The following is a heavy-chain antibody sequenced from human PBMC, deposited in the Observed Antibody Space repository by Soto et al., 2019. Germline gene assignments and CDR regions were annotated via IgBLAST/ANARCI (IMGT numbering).Heavy chain of an antibody. J-gene: IGHJ6*02. Sequence: QVQLVESGGGVVQPGRSLRLSCAASGFTFSSYVMHWVRQAPGKGLEWVAVILYDGSNYYYANSVKGRFTISRDNSKNTLSLQMNSLRGEDTAVYYCARETGGMDIWGQLTTFTVSS. CDR3: ARETGGMDI. D-gene: IGHD1-1*01. CDR1: GFTFSSYV. V-gene: IGHV3-30-3*01. CDR2: ILYDGSNY.